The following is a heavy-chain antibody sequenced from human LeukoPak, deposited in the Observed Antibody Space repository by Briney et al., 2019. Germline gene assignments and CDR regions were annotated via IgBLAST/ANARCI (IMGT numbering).Heavy chain of an antibody. Sequence: SETLSLTCTVSGGSISSSSYYWGWIRQPPGKGLEWVGSVCYSGSTYDNPSLKSRVTISVDTSKNQFSLKLSSVTAADTAVYYCARLYGGNSYGAFDIWGQGTMVTVSS. V-gene: IGHV4-39*07. D-gene: IGHD4-23*01. CDR3: ARLYGGNSYGAFDI. CDR2: VCYSGST. CDR1: GGSISSSSYY. J-gene: IGHJ3*02.